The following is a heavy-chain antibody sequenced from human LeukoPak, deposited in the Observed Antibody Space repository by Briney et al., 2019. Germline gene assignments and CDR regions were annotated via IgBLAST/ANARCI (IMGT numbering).Heavy chain of an antibody. Sequence: SETLSLTCTVSGGSISSYYWSWIRQPPGKGLEWIGEINHSGSTNYNPSLKSRVTISVDTSKNQFSLKLSSVTAADTAVYYCARGEGNNLNLVRGVSRDYYGVDVWGQGTTVTVSS. CDR2: INHSGST. V-gene: IGHV4-34*01. CDR1: GGSISSYY. CDR3: ARGEGNNLNLVRGVSRDYYGVDV. J-gene: IGHJ6*02. D-gene: IGHD3-10*01.